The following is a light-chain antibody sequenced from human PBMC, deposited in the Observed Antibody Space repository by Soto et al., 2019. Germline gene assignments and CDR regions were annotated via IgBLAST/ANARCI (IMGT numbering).Light chain of an antibody. CDR3: QQYKASPWT. Sequence: DVQMTQSPSTLSASVGDRVTITCRASQSVSSWLAWYQQKPGKAPKLLIYDSSSLESGVPSRFSGIGSGTEFTLTINSLESDDFASYYRQQYKASPWTFGEGTEVHIK. J-gene: IGKJ1*01. CDR2: DSS. CDR1: QSVSSW. V-gene: IGKV1-5*01.